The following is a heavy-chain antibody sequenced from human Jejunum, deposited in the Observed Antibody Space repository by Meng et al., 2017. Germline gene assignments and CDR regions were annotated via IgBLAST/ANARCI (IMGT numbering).Heavy chain of an antibody. CDR2: MHQSGSS. D-gene: IGHD1-7*01. CDR3: ARGWKYAWFN. Sequence: GPVLGGPSGALASTCAVSGGFSSIYWWSWLRQPPGKGLEWIGEMHQSGSSNYNPSLKSRLTMSVDESKNHFSLKLNSVTAADTAVYYCARGWKYAWFNWGQGTLVTVSS. V-gene: IGHV4-4*02. J-gene: IGHJ4*02. CDR1: GGFSSIYW.